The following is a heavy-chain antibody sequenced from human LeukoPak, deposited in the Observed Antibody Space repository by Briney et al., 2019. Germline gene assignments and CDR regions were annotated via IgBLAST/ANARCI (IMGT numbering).Heavy chain of an antibody. CDR1: GGSISSTSYY. Sequence: PSETLSLTCTVSGGSISSTSYYWGWIRQPPGKGLGWIGNIKLSEGTYYNPSLKSRVTISVDTSKNQFSLRLSSVTAADTAVYYCAREIDRTIIGPGIWGQGTMVTVSS. CDR2: IKLSEGT. J-gene: IGHJ3*02. V-gene: IGHV4-39*07. D-gene: IGHD3-22*01. CDR3: AREIDRTIIGPGI.